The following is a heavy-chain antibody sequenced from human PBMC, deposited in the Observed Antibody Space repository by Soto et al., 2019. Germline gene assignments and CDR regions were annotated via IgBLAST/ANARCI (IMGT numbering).Heavy chain of an antibody. D-gene: IGHD3-10*01. J-gene: IGHJ4*02. V-gene: IGHV4-59*01. CDR2: IYYSGTT. Sequence: PSETLSLTCTVSGGSISSYYWSWIRQPPGKGLEWIGYIYYSGTTSYNPSLKSRVTISVDTSKNQFSLKLNSVTAADTAVYYCARESYYGSGATVVGYWGLGTLVTV. CDR3: ARESYYGSGATVVGY. CDR1: GGSISSYY.